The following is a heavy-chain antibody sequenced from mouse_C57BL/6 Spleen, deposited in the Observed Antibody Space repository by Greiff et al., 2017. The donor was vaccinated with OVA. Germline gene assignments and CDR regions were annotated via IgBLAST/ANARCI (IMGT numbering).Heavy chain of an antibody. CDR1: GYTFTNYW. CDR2: IYPGGGYT. Sequence: QVQLKQSGAELVRPGTSVKMSCKASGYTFTNYWIGWAKQRPGHGLEWIGDIYPGGGYTNYNEKFKGKATLSADKSSSTAYMQFSSLTSEDSAIYYCARYADYYGSSWFAYWGQGTLVTVSA. V-gene: IGHV1-63*01. J-gene: IGHJ3*01. CDR3: ARYADYYGSSWFAY. D-gene: IGHD1-1*01.